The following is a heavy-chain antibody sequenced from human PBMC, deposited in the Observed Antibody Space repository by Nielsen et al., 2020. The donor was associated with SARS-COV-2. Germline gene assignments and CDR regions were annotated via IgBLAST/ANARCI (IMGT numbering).Heavy chain of an antibody. V-gene: IGHV4-59*01. CDR1: GGSISSYY. D-gene: IGHD1-26*01. Sequence: SETLSLTCTVSGGSISSYYWSWIRQPPGKGLEWIGYIYYSGSTNYNPSLKSRVTISVDTSKNQFSLKLSSVTAADTAVYYCARARRGRYTYYYYMDVWGKGTTVTVSS. J-gene: IGHJ6*03. CDR3: ARARRGRYTYYYYMDV. CDR2: IYYSGST.